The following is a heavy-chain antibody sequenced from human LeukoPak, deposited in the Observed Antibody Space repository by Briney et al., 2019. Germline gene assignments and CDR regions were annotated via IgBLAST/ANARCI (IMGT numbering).Heavy chain of an antibody. CDR3: ASSGDIVVVPAATADY. J-gene: IGHJ4*02. D-gene: IGHD2-2*01. Sequence: SETLSLTCAVYGGSFSGYYWSWIRQPPGKGLEWSGEINHSGSTNYNPSLKSRVTISVDTSKNQFSLKLSSVTAADTAVYYCASSGDIVVVPAATADYWGQGTLVTVSS. CDR1: GGSFSGYY. V-gene: IGHV4-34*01. CDR2: INHSGST.